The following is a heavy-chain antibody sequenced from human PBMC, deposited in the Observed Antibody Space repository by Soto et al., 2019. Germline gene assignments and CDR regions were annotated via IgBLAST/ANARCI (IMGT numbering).Heavy chain of an antibody. D-gene: IGHD3-22*01. Sequence: EVQLVESGGGLVQPGGSLKLSCAASGFTFSGSAIHWVRQASGKGLEWVGRIRDKANSYATVYAASVRGRFTISRDDSKNTAYLEMNCLRTEDTAVYYCIRHGYYYDGRGDSEDNWGQGTLVTVSS. CDR2: IRDKANSYAT. J-gene: IGHJ4*02. V-gene: IGHV3-73*02. CDR3: IRHGYYYDGRGDSEDN. CDR1: GFTFSGSA.